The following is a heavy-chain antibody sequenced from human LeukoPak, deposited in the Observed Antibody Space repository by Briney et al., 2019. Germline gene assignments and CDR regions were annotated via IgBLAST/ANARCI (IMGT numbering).Heavy chain of an antibody. D-gene: IGHD2-2*01. Sequence: PSETLSLTRTVSGGSISSSNYYWGWIRQPPGKGLEWIGSIYYSGSTYYNPSLKSRVTMSVDTSKNQFSLKLSSVTAADTAVYYCAKASSETNFDYWGQGTLVTVSS. V-gene: IGHV4-39*01. CDR1: GGSISSSNYY. CDR2: IYYSGST. CDR3: AKASSETNFDY. J-gene: IGHJ4*02.